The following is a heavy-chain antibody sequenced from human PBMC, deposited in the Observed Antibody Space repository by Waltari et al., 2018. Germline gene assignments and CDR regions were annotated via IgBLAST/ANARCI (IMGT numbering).Heavy chain of an antibody. CDR1: GYSISSGCY. J-gene: IGHJ4*02. D-gene: IGHD1-26*01. Sequence: QVQLQESGPGLVKPSEPLSLTCAVSGYSISSGCYWGWVRRPPGKGLEWIGSIYYSGSTSDNPSLKSRVTISIDTSKNQVSLNLNSVTAADTAVYYCVRAPYPAPYSVRYYGFDYWGQGTLVSVSS. V-gene: IGHV4-38-2*01. CDR3: VRAPYPAPYSVRYYGFDY. CDR2: IYYSGST.